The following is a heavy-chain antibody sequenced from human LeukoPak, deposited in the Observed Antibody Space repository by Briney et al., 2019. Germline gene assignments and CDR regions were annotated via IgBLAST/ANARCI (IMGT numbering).Heavy chain of an antibody. D-gene: IGHD5-12*01. V-gene: IGHV3-21*01. CDR1: GLTFSSYS. J-gene: IGHJ6*02. CDR3: ARGGYSGYDLFYYYYGMDV. CDR2: ISSRSSYI. Sequence: GGSLRLSCAASGLTFSSYSMNWVRQAPGKGLEWVSTISSRSSYIFYADSLQGRFTISRDNAKNSLYLQMNSLRAEDTAVYYCARGGYSGYDLFYYYYGMDVWGQGTTVTVSS.